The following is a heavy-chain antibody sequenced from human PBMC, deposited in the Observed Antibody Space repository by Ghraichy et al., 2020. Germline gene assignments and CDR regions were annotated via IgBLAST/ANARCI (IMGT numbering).Heavy chain of an antibody. Sequence: LSLTCAASGFAYNSYWMNWVRQAPGKGLEWVAYIKYDGSAEYYVDSVKGRFAISRDNAKNSLFLQMNSLRAEDTAVYYCARGWGRFDYWGQGTLVTVST. CDR3: ARGWGRFDY. J-gene: IGHJ4*02. D-gene: IGHD2-21*02. CDR1: GFAYNSYW. V-gene: IGHV3-7*01. CDR2: IKYDGSAE.